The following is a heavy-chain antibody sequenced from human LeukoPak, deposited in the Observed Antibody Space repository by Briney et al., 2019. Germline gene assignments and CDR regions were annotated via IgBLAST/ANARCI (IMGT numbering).Heavy chain of an antibody. CDR1: GFTFSSYS. Sequence: PGGSLRLSCAASGFTFSSYSMNWVRQAPGKGLEWVSYISSSSSTIYYADSVKGRFTISRDNSKNSLYLQMNSLRAEDTALYYCARVGTIAVAGLFDYWGQGTLVTVSS. CDR2: ISSSSSTI. D-gene: IGHD6-19*01. V-gene: IGHV3-48*04. CDR3: ARVGTIAVAGLFDY. J-gene: IGHJ4*02.